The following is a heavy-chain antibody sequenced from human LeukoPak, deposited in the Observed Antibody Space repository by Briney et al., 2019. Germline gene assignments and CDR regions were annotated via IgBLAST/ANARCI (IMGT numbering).Heavy chain of an antibody. J-gene: IGHJ4*02. Sequence: SETLSLTCTVSGGSISSGSYYWSWIRQPAGKGLEWIGRIYTSGSTNYNPSLKSRVTISVDTSKNQFSLKLSSVTAADTAVYYCARGRGLGGKYQPPQYDYWGQGTLVTVSS. CDR2: IYTSGST. D-gene: IGHD2-2*01. CDR3: ARGRGLGGKYQPPQYDY. V-gene: IGHV4-61*02. CDR1: GGSISSGSYY.